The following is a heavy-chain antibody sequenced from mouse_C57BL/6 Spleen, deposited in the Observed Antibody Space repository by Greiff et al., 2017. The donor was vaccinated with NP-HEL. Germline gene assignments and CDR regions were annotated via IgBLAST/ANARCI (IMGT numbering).Heavy chain of an antibody. CDR2: IYYIGTI. V-gene: IGHV3-5*01. Sequence: EVKLVESGPGLVKPSQTVFLTCPVTGISITPGHYRWSWIRQFPGNKLEWIGYIYYIGTITYTPALTIRTSITRDTAKNQFVLEMNSLTAEDTATYYCARYYGSSYRYYDVWGTGTTGTVSS. D-gene: IGHD1-1*01. CDR1: GISITPGHYR. CDR3: ARYYGSSYRYYDV. J-gene: IGHJ1*03.